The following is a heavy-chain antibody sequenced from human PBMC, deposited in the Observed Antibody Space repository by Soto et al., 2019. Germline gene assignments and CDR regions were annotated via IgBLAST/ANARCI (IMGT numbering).Heavy chain of an antibody. CDR1: GFTFSSYA. CDR2: ISGSGGST. CDR3: ATRSRYSGYDFAVYAFDI. D-gene: IGHD5-12*01. J-gene: IGHJ3*02. V-gene: IGHV3-23*01. Sequence: GGSLRLSCAASGFTFSSYAMSWVRQAPGKGLEWVSAISGSGGSTYYADSVKGRFTISRDNSKNTLYLQMNSLRAEDTAVYYCATRSRYSGYDFAVYAFDIWGQGTMVTVSS.